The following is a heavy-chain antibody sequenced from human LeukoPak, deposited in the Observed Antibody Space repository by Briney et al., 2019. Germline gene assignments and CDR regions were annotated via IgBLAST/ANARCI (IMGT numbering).Heavy chain of an antibody. CDR3: AKPRTPIAAAGTLFDY. CDR2: ISGSGGST. J-gene: IGHJ4*02. V-gene: IGHV3-23*01. D-gene: IGHD6-13*01. CDR1: GFTFSSYA. Sequence: PGGSLRLSCAASGFTFSSYAMSWVRQAPGKGLEWVSAISGSGGSTYYADSVKGRFTTSRDNSKNTLYLQMNSLRAEDTAVYYCAKPRTPIAAAGTLFDYWGQGTLVTVSS.